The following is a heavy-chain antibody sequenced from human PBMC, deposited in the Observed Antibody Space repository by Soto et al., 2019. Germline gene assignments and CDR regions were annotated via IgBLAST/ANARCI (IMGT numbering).Heavy chain of an antibody. CDR3: ARLENYVTTTPKDV. J-gene: IGHJ6*02. CDR1: GYIFVNYG. V-gene: IGHV1-18*01. CDR2: ISPYTGDT. Sequence: QVQLVQSGAEMKKPGASVRVSCKASGYIFVNYGIAWVRQAPGQGLEWVVWISPYTGDTHSASTVQGRLTITTDTSTSTAYMGLGSLTSDDTAVYYCARLENYVTTTPKDVWGPGTTVTVSS. D-gene: IGHD3-16*01.